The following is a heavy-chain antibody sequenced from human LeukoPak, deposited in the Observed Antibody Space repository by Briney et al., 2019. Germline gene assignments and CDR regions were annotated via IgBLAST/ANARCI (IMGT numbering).Heavy chain of an antibody. V-gene: IGHV3-30*18. Sequence: GGSLRLSCAASGFTFSSYGMHWVRQAPGKGLEWVAVISYDGSNKYYADSVKGRFTISRDNSKNTLYLQMNSLRAEDTAVYYCAKGTWDYSGYDWAYWGQGTLVTVSS. J-gene: IGHJ4*02. CDR3: AKGTWDYSGYDWAY. CDR1: GFTFSSYG. CDR2: ISYDGSNK. D-gene: IGHD5-12*01.